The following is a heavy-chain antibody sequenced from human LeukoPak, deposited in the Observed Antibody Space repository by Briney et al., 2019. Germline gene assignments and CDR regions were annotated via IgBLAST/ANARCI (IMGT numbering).Heavy chain of an antibody. D-gene: IGHD3-3*01. CDR2: IGRDATTK. Sequence: GGSLRLSCAASGFIFSSYWMTWVRQAPGEGLEWVAFIGRDATTKYYADSVKGRFIISGDSSYNTAYLQMNSLRAEDTAIYYCAKDGEWTFDIWGQGPMVTVSS. CDR3: AKDGEWTFDI. J-gene: IGHJ3*02. V-gene: IGHV3-30*02. CDR1: GFIFSSYW.